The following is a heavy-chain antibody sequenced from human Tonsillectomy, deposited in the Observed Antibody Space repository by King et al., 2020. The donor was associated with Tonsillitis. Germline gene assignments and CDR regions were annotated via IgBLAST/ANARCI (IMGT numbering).Heavy chain of an antibody. V-gene: IGHV3-23*04. D-gene: IGHD6-6*01. CDR3: AKDLLGMAARREGCRYYYGMDV. J-gene: IGHJ6*02. Sequence: VQLVESGGGLVQPGGSLRLSCAASGFTFSIYAMTWVRQAPGTGLEWVSAISGSGGSTYYADSVKGRFTISRDNSKNTLYLQMNSRRAEDTAIYFCAKDLLGMAARREGCRYYYGMDVWGQGTTVTVSS. CDR2: ISGSGGST. CDR1: GFTFSIYA.